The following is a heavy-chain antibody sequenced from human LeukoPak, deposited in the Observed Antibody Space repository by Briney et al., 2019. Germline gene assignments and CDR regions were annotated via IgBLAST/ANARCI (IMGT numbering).Heavy chain of an antibody. Sequence: GGSLTLSCAASRFTVISNYMSWVRQAPGKGLEWVSVIYSGGSTYYADSVKRRFTISRDNSKNTLYLQMNSLRAEDTAVYYCARGSAMVRAKSHLSPFDIWGQGTMVTVSS. J-gene: IGHJ3*02. D-gene: IGHD3-10*01. CDR1: RFTVISNY. CDR2: IYSGGST. CDR3: ARGSAMVRAKSHLSPFDI. V-gene: IGHV3-66*01.